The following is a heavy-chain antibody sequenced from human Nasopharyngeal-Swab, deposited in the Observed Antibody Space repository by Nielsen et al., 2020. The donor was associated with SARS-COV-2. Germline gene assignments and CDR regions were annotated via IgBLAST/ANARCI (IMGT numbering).Heavy chain of an antibody. D-gene: IGHD2-21*01. CDR3: AKVHTEFHIWTSNFDY. Sequence: SLRLSCAASGFTFDAYAMHWVRQAPGRGLVLVSVIRCNSGSIGYADSLKGRFTISRDNAKNSLYLQMNSLRAEDTALYYCAKVHTEFHIWTSNFDYWGQGTLVTVSS. J-gene: IGHJ4*02. CDR2: IRCNSGSI. CDR1: GFTFDAYA. V-gene: IGHV3-9*01.